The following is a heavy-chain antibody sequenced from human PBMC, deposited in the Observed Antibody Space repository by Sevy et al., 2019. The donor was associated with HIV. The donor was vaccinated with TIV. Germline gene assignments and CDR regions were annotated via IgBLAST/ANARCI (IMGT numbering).Heavy chain of an antibody. Sequence: ASVKVSCKASGYTFTSYDIHWVRQATGQGLEWMGSMNPNIGNTDFAQKFQGRVTMTRDTSISTAYMELSSLRSEDTAVYYCAREGTNFDVDLFDPWGQGTLVTVSS. D-gene: IGHD3-3*01. V-gene: IGHV1-8*01. CDR2: MNPNIGNT. J-gene: IGHJ5*02. CDR3: AREGTNFDVDLFDP. CDR1: GYTFTSYD.